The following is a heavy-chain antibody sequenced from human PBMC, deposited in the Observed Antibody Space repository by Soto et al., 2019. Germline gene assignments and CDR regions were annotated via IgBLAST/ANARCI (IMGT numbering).Heavy chain of an antibody. V-gene: IGHV3-73*02. J-gene: IGHJ5*02. Sequence: EVQLVESGGGLVQPGGSLKLSCAASGFTFSDSAIHWVRQAPGKGLEWVGRVASKPEGYTTTYGASVKGRFIISRDDSQNTAYLQMNSLKTEDTAVYYCNKYSGSLGIPAALGPGTLVTVSS. CDR3: NKYSGSLGIPAA. CDR2: VASKPEGYTT. D-gene: IGHD1-26*01. CDR1: GFTFSDSA.